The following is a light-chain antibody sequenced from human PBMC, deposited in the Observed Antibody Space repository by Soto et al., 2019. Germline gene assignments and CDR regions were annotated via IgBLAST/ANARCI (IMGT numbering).Light chain of an antibody. CDR3: SSYTISTTLV. V-gene: IGLV2-14*01. CDR2: EVS. Sequence: QSALTQPASVSGSPGQSITISCTGTSSDVGVYNSVSWYQQHPGKAPKLMIYEVSNRPSGVPNRFSGSKSGNTASLTISGLQAEDEADYYCSSYTISTTLVFGTGTKVTVL. CDR1: SSDVGVYNS. J-gene: IGLJ1*01.